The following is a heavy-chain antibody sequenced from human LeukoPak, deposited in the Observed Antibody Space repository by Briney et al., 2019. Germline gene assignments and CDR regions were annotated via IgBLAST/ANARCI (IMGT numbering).Heavy chain of an antibody. Sequence: GGSLRLSCAASGFIFSNTYMNWVRQAPGQGLEWVGRIKSKPDGGTTDHAAPVKGRFAISRDDSKNTVYLEMNSLKTEDTALYYCATDRPDYWGQGALVTVSS. CDR1: GFIFSNTY. V-gene: IGHV3-15*01. CDR3: ATDRPDY. CDR2: IKSKPDGGTT. J-gene: IGHJ4*02.